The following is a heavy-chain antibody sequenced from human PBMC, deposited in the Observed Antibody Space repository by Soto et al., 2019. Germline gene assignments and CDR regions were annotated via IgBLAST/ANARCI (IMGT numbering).Heavy chain of an antibody. CDR2: IYSGGST. D-gene: IGHD2-15*01. CDR3: ARDFAGGFCSGGGCSSSTSGGWPLDY. Sequence: GGSLRLSCAASGFTVSSNYMSWVRQAPGKGLEWVSVIYSGGSTYYADSVKGRFTISRDNSKNTLYLQMNSLRAEDTAVYYCARDFAGGFCSGGGCSSSTSGGWPLDYWGQGTLVTVSS. CDR1: GFTVSSNY. V-gene: IGHV3-66*01. J-gene: IGHJ4*02.